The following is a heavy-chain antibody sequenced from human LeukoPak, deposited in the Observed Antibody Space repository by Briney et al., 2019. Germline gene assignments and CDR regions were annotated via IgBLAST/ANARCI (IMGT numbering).Heavy chain of an antibody. J-gene: IGHJ5*02. D-gene: IGHD1-1*01. CDR3: ARGPRYNWNDELGNWFDP. V-gene: IGHV4-34*01. CDR1: GGSFSGYY. CDR2: INHSGST. Sequence: SETLSLTCAVYGGSFSGYYWSWIRQPPGKGLEWIGEINHSGSTNYNPSLKSRVTISVDTSKNQFSLKLSSVTAADTAVYYCARGPRYNWNDELGNWFDPWGQGTLVTVSS.